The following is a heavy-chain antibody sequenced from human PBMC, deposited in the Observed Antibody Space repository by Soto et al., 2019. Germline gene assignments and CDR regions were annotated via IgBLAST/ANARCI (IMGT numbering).Heavy chain of an antibody. CDR3: AREDIVVVPAAPPGGMDV. V-gene: IGHV3-48*02. CDR2: ISSSSSTI. Sequence: GGSLRLSCAASGFTFSSYSMNWVRQAPGKGLEWVSYISSSSSTIYYADSVKGGFTISRDNAKNSLYLQMNSLRDEDTAVYYCAREDIVVVPAAPPGGMDVWGQGTTVTVSS. D-gene: IGHD2-2*01. J-gene: IGHJ6*02. CDR1: GFTFSSYS.